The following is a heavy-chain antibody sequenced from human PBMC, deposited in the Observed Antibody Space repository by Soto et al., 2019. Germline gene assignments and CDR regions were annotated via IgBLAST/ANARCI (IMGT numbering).Heavy chain of an antibody. D-gene: IGHD4-17*01. CDR1: GAAFRGYY. CDR2: INQSGST. V-gene: IGHV4-34*01. CDR3: ARLYGSSHSYDLDV. Sequence: AETLSRTCPVNGAAFRGYYLSWIRQPPGKGLEWIGEINQSGSTNHNPSLRSRVTLSVDTSKNQFSLILSSVTAADTAMYYCARLYGSSHSYDLDVWGQGTAVT. J-gene: IGHJ6*03.